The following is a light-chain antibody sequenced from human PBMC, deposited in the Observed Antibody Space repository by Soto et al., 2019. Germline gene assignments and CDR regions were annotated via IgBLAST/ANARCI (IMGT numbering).Light chain of an antibody. Sequence: EIVLTQSPGTLSLSPGERATLSCRASQSVATTYLAWYQQKPGQAPRLLIYAASSRASGFPDRFSGSGSGTDFPLTISRLEPEDFAVYYCQQYDSSPWTFGQGTKVEIK. CDR1: QSVATTY. CDR2: AAS. CDR3: QQYDSSPWT. V-gene: IGKV3-20*01. J-gene: IGKJ1*01.